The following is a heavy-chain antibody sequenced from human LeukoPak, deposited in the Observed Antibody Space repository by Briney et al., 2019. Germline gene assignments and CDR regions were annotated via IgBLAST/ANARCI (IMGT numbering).Heavy chain of an antibody. CDR1: GFTFDGYA. CDR3: AKGMNWNYAHDAFDI. V-gene: IGHV3-9*01. J-gene: IGHJ3*02. Sequence: GGSLRLSCAASGFTFDGYAKHWVRQAPGKGLEWVSGISWNSGSIGYADSVKGRFTISRDNAKNSLYLQMNSLRAEDTALYYCAKGMNWNYAHDAFDIWGQGTMVTVSS. CDR2: ISWNSGSI. D-gene: IGHD1-7*01.